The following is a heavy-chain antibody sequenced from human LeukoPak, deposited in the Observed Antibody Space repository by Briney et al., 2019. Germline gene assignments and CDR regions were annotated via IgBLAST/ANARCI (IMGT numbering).Heavy chain of an antibody. Sequence: SETLSLTCTVSGDSISSYYWSWIRQPAGKGLEWIGRIYTSGSTNYNPYLKSRVTMSVDTSKNQFSLKLSSVTAADTAVYYCARDQQYGGSHRFLYWFDPWGQGTLVTVSS. D-gene: IGHD4-23*01. CDR3: ARDQQYGGSHRFLYWFDP. CDR1: GDSISSYY. J-gene: IGHJ5*02. CDR2: IYTSGST. V-gene: IGHV4-4*07.